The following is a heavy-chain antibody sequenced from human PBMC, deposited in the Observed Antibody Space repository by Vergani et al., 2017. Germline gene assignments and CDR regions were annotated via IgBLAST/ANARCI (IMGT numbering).Heavy chain of an antibody. D-gene: IGHD4-17*01. CDR3: ARISDYSRNFDY. J-gene: IGHJ4*02. V-gene: IGHV3-23*01. CDR2: ISGSGGST. CDR1: GFTFSSYA. Sequence: EVQLLESGGGLVQPGGSLRLSCAASGFTFSSYAMSWVRQAPGKGLEWVSAISGSGGSTYYADSVKGRFTISRDNSKNTLYLQMNSLRAEDTAVYYCARISDYSRNFDYWGQGTLVTVSS.